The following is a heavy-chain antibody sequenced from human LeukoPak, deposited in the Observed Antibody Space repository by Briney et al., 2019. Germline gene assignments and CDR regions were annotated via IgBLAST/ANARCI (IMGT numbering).Heavy chain of an antibody. D-gene: IGHD2-21*02. J-gene: IGHJ4*02. Sequence: ASVKVSCKASGYTFTRHYMHWVRQAPGQGLEWMGIINPSGGRTSYAQKFQGRVIMTSDMSTSTVYMDLSSLRSDDTAVYYCARDFCGDCDSGGWYYFDYWGQGTLVTVSS. CDR2: INPSGGRT. CDR3: ARDFCGDCDSGGWYYFDY. CDR1: GYTFTRHY. V-gene: IGHV1-46*01.